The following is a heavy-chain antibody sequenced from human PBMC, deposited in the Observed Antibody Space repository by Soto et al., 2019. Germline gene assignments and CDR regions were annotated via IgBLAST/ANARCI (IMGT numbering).Heavy chain of an antibody. CDR3: AKGWSGYGDY. CDR1: GFTFSSYG. CDR2: ISYDGSNK. D-gene: IGHD3-3*01. J-gene: IGHJ4*02. V-gene: IGHV3-30*18. Sequence: QVQLVESGGGVVQPGRSLRLSCAASGFTFSSYGMHWVRQAPGKGLEWVAVISYDGSNKYYADSVKGRFTISRDNSKNTLYLQMNSLRAEDTAVYYCAKGWSGYGDYWGQGTLVTVSS.